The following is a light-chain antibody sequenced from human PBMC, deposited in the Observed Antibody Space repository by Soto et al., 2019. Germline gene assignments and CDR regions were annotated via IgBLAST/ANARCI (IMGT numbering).Light chain of an antibody. J-gene: IGKJ1*01. CDR2: ASS. Sequence: DIQLTQSPSFLSASVGDRVTITCRASQGVLSYLAWYQQIPGEAPKLLVYASSSLQSGVPSRFSVSGSGTEFTLPISSLQPEDFGTYYCQQLNSYPRTFGQGTTVEIK. CDR1: QGVLSY. V-gene: IGKV1-9*01. CDR3: QQLNSYPRT.